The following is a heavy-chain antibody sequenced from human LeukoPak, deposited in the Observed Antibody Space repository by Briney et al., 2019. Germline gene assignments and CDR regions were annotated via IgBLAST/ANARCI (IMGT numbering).Heavy chain of an antibody. V-gene: IGHV1-69*04. CDR2: INPILGVA. CDR1: GGTFSSYA. J-gene: IGHJ6*02. Sequence: SVKVSCKASGGTFSSYAISWVRQAPGQGLEWMGRINPILGVANYAQKLQGRVTITTDKSTSTASLELRSLSSDDTAGYYCARAYGNSLYYGMDVWGQGTTVTVSS. CDR3: ARAYGNSLYYGMDV. D-gene: IGHD4-23*01.